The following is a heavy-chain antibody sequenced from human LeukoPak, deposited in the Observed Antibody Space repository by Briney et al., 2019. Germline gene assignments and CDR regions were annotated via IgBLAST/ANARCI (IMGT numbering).Heavy chain of an antibody. CDR2: ISYDGSNK. V-gene: IGHV3-30*18. CDR3: AKDPPAYCGGDCYVGY. D-gene: IGHD2-21*02. J-gene: IGHJ4*02. Sequence: GRSLRLSCAASGFTFSSYGMHWVRQAPGKGLEWVAVISYDGSNKYYADSVKGRFTISRDNSKNTLCLQMNSLRAEDTAVYYCAKDPPAYCGGDCYVGYWGQGTLVTVSS. CDR1: GFTFSSYG.